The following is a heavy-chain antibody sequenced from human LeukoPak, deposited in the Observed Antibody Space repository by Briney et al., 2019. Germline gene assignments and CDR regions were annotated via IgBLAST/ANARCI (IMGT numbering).Heavy chain of an antibody. CDR3: ATPAPYSSSWGIDY. Sequence: ASVKVSCKVSGYTLTELSMHWVRQAPGKGLEWMGGFDPEDGETIYAQKFQGRVTMTEDTSTDTAYMELSSLRSEDTAVYYCATPAPYSSSWGIDYWGQGTLVTVSS. J-gene: IGHJ4*02. V-gene: IGHV1-24*01. D-gene: IGHD6-13*01. CDR1: GYTLTELS. CDR2: FDPEDGET.